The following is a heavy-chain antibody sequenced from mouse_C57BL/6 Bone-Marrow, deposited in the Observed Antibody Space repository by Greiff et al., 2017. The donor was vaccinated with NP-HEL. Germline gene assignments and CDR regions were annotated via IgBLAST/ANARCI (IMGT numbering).Heavy chain of an antibody. V-gene: IGHV1-61*01. CDR3: ARHYYGNYEDD. D-gene: IGHD2-1*01. CDR2: IYPSDSET. CDR1: GYTFTSYW. Sequence: QVQLQQPGAELVRPGSSVKLSCKASGYTFTSYWMDWVKQRPGQGLEWIGNIYPSDSETHYNPKFKDKATLTVDKSSSTAYMQLSSLTSEDSAVYYCARHYYGNYEDDWGKGTTRTVAS. J-gene: IGHJ2*01.